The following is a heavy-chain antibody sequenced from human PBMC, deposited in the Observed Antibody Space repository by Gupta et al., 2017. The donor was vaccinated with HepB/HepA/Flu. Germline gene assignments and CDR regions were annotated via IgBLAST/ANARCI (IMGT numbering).Heavy chain of an antibody. D-gene: IGHD7-27*01. V-gene: IGHV3-23*01. CDR3: AKLTVLGYFDY. Sequence: EVQLLESGGGLVQPGGSLRLSCAASGFHFHSYAMIWVRQAPGKGLEWVSAISGSGGSTYYADSVKGRFTISRDNSKNTLYLQMNSLRAEDTAVYYCAKLTVLGYFDYWGQGTLVTVSS. J-gene: IGHJ4*02. CDR1: GFHFHSYA. CDR2: ISGSGGST.